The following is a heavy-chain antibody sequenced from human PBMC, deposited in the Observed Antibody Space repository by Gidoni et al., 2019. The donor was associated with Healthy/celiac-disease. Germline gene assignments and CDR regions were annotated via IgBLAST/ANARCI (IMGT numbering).Heavy chain of an antibody. CDR2: ISRNSGSI. Sequence: EVQMVESGGGLVQPGRSLRLSCAASRLTFDASAMHWVRQAPGTGLEGGSGISRNSGSIGYADSVKGRFTISRDNAKNSLYLQMNSLRAEDTALYYCAKDIGRVGDGYFDLWGRGTLVTVSS. J-gene: IGHJ2*01. CDR3: AKDIGRVGDGYFDL. D-gene: IGHD3-3*01. CDR1: RLTFDASA. V-gene: IGHV3-9*01.